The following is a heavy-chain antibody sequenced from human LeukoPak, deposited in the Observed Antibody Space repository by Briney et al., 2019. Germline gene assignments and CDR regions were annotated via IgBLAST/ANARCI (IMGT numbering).Heavy chain of an antibody. Sequence: GGSLRLSCAASGFTFSSYGMRWVRQAPGKGLEWVAVIWYDGSNKYYADSVKGRFTISRDNSKNTLYLQMNSLRAEDTAVYYCARPTLQLGAYYYGMDVWGQGTTVTVSS. V-gene: IGHV3-33*01. CDR1: GFTFSSYG. J-gene: IGHJ6*02. CDR2: IWYDGSNK. D-gene: IGHD6-6*01. CDR3: ARPTLQLGAYYYGMDV.